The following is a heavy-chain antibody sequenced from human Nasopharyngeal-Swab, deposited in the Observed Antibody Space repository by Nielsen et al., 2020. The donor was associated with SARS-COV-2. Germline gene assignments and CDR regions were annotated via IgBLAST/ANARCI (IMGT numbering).Heavy chain of an antibody. Sequence: GGSLTLSCATSGFTFSTYWMTWVRQPPGKGLEWVAVIWYDGTNKFYADSVKGRFTISRDNSKNTLYLQMNSLRAEDTAMYYCHLSSGYDGYINYWGQGTLVTVSS. V-gene: IGHV3-33*08. CDR1: GFTFSTYW. D-gene: IGHD3-22*01. CDR3: HLSSGYDGYINY. CDR2: IWYDGTNK. J-gene: IGHJ4*02.